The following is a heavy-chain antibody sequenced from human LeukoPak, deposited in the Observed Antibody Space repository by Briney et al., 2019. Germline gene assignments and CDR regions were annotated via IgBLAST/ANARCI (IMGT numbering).Heavy chain of an antibody. Sequence: GGSLRLSCAASGFTFSSYAMSWVRQAPGKGLEWVSAISGSGGSTYYADSVKGRFTISRDNSKNTLYLQMNSLRAEDTAVYYCAKEGLGYCSGGSCYGGENDAFDIWGQGTMVTVSS. V-gene: IGHV3-23*01. CDR3: AKEGLGYCSGGSCYGGENDAFDI. CDR1: GFTFSSYA. D-gene: IGHD2-15*01. CDR2: ISGSGGST. J-gene: IGHJ3*02.